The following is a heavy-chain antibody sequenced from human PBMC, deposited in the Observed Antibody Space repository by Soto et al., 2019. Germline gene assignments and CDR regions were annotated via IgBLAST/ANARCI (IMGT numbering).Heavy chain of an antibody. Sequence: GXSXKVSCKSSGGSXTSSAIALVRQAPGQGLEWMGRIIPMYGTTFYAQTFQGRVTITADESTSTVYMHLSSLKSEQTASYFCATSVGAIGYRFFNMDVWGQGTTGTVS. CDR1: GGSXTSSA. J-gene: IGHJ6*02. D-gene: IGHD5-12*01. CDR2: IIPMYGTT. V-gene: IGHV1-69*13. CDR3: ATSVGAIGYRFFNMDV.